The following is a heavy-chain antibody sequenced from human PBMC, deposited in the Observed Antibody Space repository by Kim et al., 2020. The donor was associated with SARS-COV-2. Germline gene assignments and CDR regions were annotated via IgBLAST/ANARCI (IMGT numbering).Heavy chain of an antibody. J-gene: IGHJ6*02. CDR3: TRNPDYYYYGMDV. V-gene: IGHV3-49*02. Sequence: YAASVKGRFTISRDDSKSIAYLQMNSLKTEDTAVYYCTRNPDYYYYGMDVWGQGTTVTVSS.